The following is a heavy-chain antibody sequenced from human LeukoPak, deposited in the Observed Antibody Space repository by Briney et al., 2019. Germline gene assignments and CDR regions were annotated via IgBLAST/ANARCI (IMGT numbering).Heavy chain of an antibody. CDR3: ARALTVTTPYFDY. CDR1: GYTFTGYY. D-gene: IGHD4-17*01. CDR2: INPNSGGT. J-gene: IGHJ4*02. Sequence: ASVKVSCKASGYTFTGYYMHWVRQAPGQGLEWMGWINPNSGGTNYAQKFQGRVTMTRDTSISTAYMELSRLRSDDTGVYYCARALTVTTPYFDYWGQGTLVTVSS. V-gene: IGHV1-2*02.